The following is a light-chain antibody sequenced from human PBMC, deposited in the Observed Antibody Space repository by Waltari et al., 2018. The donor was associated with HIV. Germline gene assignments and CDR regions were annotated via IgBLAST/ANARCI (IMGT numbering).Light chain of an antibody. CDR1: SSILPNNS. CDR3: GTWDSSLNAGV. V-gene: IGLV1-51*01. Sequence: HSMFTPPPSVSAAPGQQVTLSCPGSSSILPNNSAPWYQHLPGAAPKLVIYDNDSRPAGIPDRFSGSKSGASATLVITGLQTGDEGDYYCGTWDSSLNAGVFGGGTKLTVL. CDR2: DND. J-gene: IGLJ3*02.